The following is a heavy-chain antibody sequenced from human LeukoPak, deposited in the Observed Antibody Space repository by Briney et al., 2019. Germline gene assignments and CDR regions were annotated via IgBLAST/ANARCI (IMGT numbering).Heavy chain of an antibody. Sequence: GASVKISCKASGYTFTSYYMHWVRQAPGQGLEWMGLINPSGGSTRYAQKFQGRVTVTRDTSTSTLYMELSRLRSDDTAVYYCARVRSQQLFDYWGQGTLVTVSS. V-gene: IGHV1-46*01. D-gene: IGHD6-13*01. CDR1: GYTFTSYY. J-gene: IGHJ4*02. CDR3: ARVRSQQLFDY. CDR2: INPSGGST.